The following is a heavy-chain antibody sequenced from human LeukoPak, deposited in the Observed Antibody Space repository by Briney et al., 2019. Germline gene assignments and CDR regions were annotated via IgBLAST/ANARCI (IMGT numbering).Heavy chain of an antibody. V-gene: IGHV4-39*07. CDR2: IFYSGST. CDR3: ARARGGYDFWSGYYRYYYYYMDV. J-gene: IGHJ6*03. D-gene: IGHD3-3*01. CDR1: GGSISTSNYY. Sequence: SETLSLTCTVSGGSISTSNYYWGWIRQPPGKGLEWIGNIFYSGSTYYSPSLRSRVTISVDTSKNQFSLKLSSVTAADTAVYYCARARGGYDFWSGYYRYYYYYMDVWGKGTTVTVSS.